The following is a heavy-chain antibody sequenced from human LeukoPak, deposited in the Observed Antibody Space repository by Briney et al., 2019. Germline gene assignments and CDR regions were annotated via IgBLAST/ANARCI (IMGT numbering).Heavy chain of an antibody. CDR3: ARQPRRVAAAGTAYYYYYYMDV. V-gene: IGHV4-34*01. CDR2: INHSGST. CDR1: GGSFSGYY. Sequence: PSETLSLTCAVYGGSFSGYYWSWIRQPPGKGLEWIGEINHSGSTNYNPSLKSRVTISVDTSKNQFSLKLSSVTAADTAVYYCARQPRRVAAAGTAYYYYYYMDVWGKGTTVTISS. J-gene: IGHJ6*03. D-gene: IGHD6-13*01.